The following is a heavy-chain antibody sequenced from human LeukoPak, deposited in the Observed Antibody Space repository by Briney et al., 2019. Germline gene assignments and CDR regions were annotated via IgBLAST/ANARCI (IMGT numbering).Heavy chain of an antibody. J-gene: IGHJ4*02. V-gene: IGHV4-30-4*01. CDR2: IFHRGGT. CDR1: NDSISSGDYY. Sequence: SETLSLACTVSNDSISSGDYYWNWIRQPPGKGLEWIGYIFHRGGTSYNPSLKSRILFSVDTSQNQFSLKLNSVTAADTAVYYCVREILYCSGGSCYRGPFDNWGQGTLVTVSA. CDR3: VREILYCSGGSCYRGPFDN. D-gene: IGHD2-15*01.